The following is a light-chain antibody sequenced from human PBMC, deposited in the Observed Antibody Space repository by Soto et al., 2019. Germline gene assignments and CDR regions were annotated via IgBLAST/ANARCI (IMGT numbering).Light chain of an antibody. CDR2: EVS. CDR1: SSDVGGYNY. J-gene: IGLJ1*01. V-gene: IGLV2-14*01. Sequence: QSVLTQPASVSGSPGQSITISCTGTSSDVGGYNYVSWYQQHPGKAPKLMIYEVSNRPSGVSNRFSGSKSGNPASLTISGLQAEDEADYYCSSYTSSSTLGVFGTGTKLTVL. CDR3: SSYTSSSTLGV.